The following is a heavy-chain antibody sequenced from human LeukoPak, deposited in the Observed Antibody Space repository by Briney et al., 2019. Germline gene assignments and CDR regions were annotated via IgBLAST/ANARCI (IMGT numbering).Heavy chain of an antibody. CDR1: GYTFTSLD. CDR3: ARVAGSIDY. D-gene: IGHD6-19*01. J-gene: IGHJ4*02. CDR2: TNPNSGYT. Sequence: GASVKVSCKASGYTFTSLDINWVRQATGQGLEWMGWTNPNSGYTGYAQKFQGRVTITRNTSISTAYMELNSLRSEDTVVYYCARVAGSIDYWGQGTLVTVSS. V-gene: IGHV1-8*03.